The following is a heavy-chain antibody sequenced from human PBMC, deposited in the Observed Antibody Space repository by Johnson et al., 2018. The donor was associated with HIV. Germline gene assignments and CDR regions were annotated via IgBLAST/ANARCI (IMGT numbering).Heavy chain of an antibody. Sequence: VQLVESGGGLVQPGGSLRLSCAASAFTVSSYYMNWVRQAPGKGLEWVSVIYSGGSKYYADSVKGRFTSSRDNSKNTLYLQMNSLRAEDTAVYYCASPGTVVTGLAFDIVGQGTMVTVSS. V-gene: IGHV3-66*02. D-gene: IGHD4-23*01. CDR3: ASPGTVVTGLAFDI. CDR1: AFTVSSYY. J-gene: IGHJ3*02. CDR2: IYSGGSK.